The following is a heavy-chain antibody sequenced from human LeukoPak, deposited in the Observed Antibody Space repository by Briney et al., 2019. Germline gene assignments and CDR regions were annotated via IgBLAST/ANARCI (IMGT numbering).Heavy chain of an antibody. CDR3: ARDSGSYYLDY. CDR1: GGSISSGSYY. J-gene: IGHJ4*02. D-gene: IGHD1-26*01. CDR2: IYTSGST. Sequence: PSQTLSPTCTVSGGSISSGSYYWSWIRQPAGKGLEWIGRIYTSGSTNYNPSLKSRVTISVDTSKNQFSLKLSSVTAADTAVYYCARDSGSYYLDYWGQGTLVTVSS. V-gene: IGHV4-61*02.